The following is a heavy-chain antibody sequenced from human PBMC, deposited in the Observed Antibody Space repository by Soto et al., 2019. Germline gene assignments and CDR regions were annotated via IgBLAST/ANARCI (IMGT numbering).Heavy chain of an antibody. CDR1: GGSISSYY. CDR3: ARGHFWSGYYKGWSDP. D-gene: IGHD3-3*02. J-gene: IGHJ5*02. Sequence: SETLSLTCTVSGGSISSYYXSWIRQPPGKGLEWIGYIYYSGSTNYNPSLKSRVTISVDTSKNQFSLKLSSVTAADTAVYYCARGHFWSGYYKGWSDPWGQGTLVTVSS. V-gene: IGHV4-59*01. CDR2: IYYSGST.